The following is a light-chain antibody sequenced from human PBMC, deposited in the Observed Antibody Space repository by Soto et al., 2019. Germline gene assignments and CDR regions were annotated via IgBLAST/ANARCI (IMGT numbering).Light chain of an antibody. CDR1: QSLLHSNGYNY. CDR3: MQALQTPLT. CDR2: LGS. V-gene: IGKV2-28*01. J-gene: IGKJ4*01. Sequence: DIVMTQSPLSLPVTPGEPASISCRCSQSLLHSNGYNYLDWYLQKPGQSPQLLIYLGSNRASGVPDRFSGSGSGTDFTLKISKVEAEDAGVYYCMQALQTPLTFGGGTKVEIK.